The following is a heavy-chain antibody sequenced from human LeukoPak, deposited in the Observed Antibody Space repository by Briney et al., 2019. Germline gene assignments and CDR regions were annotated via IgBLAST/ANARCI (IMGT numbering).Heavy chain of an antibody. Sequence: GGSLRLSCAASGFTFSNYGMHWVRQAPGKGLEWVSFISYDGSNKYSADSVKGRFTTSRDNSKNTLYLQMISLRTEDTAVYYCAKDPRRYSRTGGYFDYWGQGTLVTVSS. CDR3: AKDPRRYSRTGGYFDY. CDR2: ISYDGSNK. J-gene: IGHJ4*02. CDR1: GFTFSNYG. D-gene: IGHD6-13*01. V-gene: IGHV3-30*18.